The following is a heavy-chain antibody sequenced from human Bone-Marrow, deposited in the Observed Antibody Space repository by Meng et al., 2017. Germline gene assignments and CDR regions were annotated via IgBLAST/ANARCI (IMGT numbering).Heavy chain of an antibody. CDR3: ARGGSSGWYPDNYYYYGMDV. V-gene: IGHV3-13*01. J-gene: IGHJ6*02. Sequence: GESLKISCAASGFTFSSSDMHWVRQGIGQGLEWVSAIGTAGDTYYPGSVKGRFTISRDSAKNSLYLQMNNLRAGDTAVYYCARGGSSGWYPDNYYYYGMDVWGQGTTVTVSS. CDR1: GFTFSSSD. D-gene: IGHD6-19*01. CDR2: IGTAGDT.